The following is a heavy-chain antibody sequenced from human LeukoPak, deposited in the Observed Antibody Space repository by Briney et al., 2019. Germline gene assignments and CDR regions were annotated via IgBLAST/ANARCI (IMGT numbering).Heavy chain of an antibody. J-gene: IGHJ4*02. Sequence: GGSLRLSCAASGFTFSSYAMSWVRQAPGKGLEWVSVISGSGGSTYYADSVKGRFTISRDNAKNSVHLQMNSLRAEDTAVYYCARGGYIYGSSGGYFWGQGTLVTVSS. D-gene: IGHD5-18*01. CDR2: ISGSGGST. CDR1: GFTFSSYA. CDR3: ARGGYIYGSSGGYF. V-gene: IGHV3-23*01.